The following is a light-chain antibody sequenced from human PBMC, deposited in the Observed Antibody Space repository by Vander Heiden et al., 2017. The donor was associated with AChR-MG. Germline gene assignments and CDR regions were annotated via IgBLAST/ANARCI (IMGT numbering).Light chain of an antibody. J-gene: IGKJ3*01. Sequence: EILFTQSPATLSLSPGARATPSCRASQSASSYLARYKQKPGQDHKLVIYAESNRATGIQARLSGSVSGTDFTLTIGSLEPEGCAVYYCQQRSSWPFTFGPGTKVDIK. V-gene: IGKV3-11*01. CDR1: QSASSY. CDR3: QQRSSWPFT. CDR2: AES.